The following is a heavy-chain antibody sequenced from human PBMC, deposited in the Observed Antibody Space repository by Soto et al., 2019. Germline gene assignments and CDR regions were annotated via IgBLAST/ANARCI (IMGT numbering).Heavy chain of an antibody. D-gene: IGHD6-13*01. CDR2: ISAYNGNT. V-gene: IGHV1-18*01. CDR1: GYTFTSYG. J-gene: IGHJ6*02. Sequence: ASVKVSCKSSGYTFTSYGFSWVRQAPGQGLEWMGWISAYNGNTKYAQSLQGRVTMTTDTSTSTAYMELRSLTSDDTAVYYCAREIAAGGLSDYYYSMVVWGQGTTVTVSS. CDR3: AREIAAGGLSDYYYSMVV.